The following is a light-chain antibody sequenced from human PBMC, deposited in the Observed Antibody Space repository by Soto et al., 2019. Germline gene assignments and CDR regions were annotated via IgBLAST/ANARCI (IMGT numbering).Light chain of an antibody. V-gene: IGLV1-40*01. Sequence: QSVLTQPPSVSGAPGQRVTISCTGSSANIGAAYNVDWYQQLPGTAPKLLIYGNNNRPSGVPARFSGSKSGTSASLAIAGLQAEDEGDYYCCSYAGSYTSLYVFGTGTKV. CDR3: CSYAGSYTSLYV. CDR2: GNN. J-gene: IGLJ1*01. CDR1: SANIGAAYN.